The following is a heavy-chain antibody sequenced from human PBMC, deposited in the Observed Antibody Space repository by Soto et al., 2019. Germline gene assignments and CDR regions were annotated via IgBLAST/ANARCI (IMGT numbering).Heavy chain of an antibody. D-gene: IGHD6-19*01. J-gene: IGHJ4*02. V-gene: IGHV3-21*01. CDR3: ARGDSSGWYSGTNIDY. CDR2: ISSSSSYI. CDR1: GFTFSSYS. Sequence: GGSLRLSCAASGFTFSSYSMNWVRQAPGKGLEWVSSISSSSSYIYYADSVKGRFTISRDNAKNSLYLQMNSLRAEDTAVYYCARGDSSGWYSGTNIDYWGQGTLVTVSS.